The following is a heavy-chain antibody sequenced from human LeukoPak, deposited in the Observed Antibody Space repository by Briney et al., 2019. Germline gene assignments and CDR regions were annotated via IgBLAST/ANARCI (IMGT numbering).Heavy chain of an antibody. CDR1: GGSISSGSYY. CDR2: IYTSGST. Sequence: SETLSLTCTVSGGSISSGSYYWSWIRQPAGKGLQWIGRIYTSGSTNYNPSLKSRVTISVDTSKNQFSLKLSSVTAADTAVYYCAREKSYYGSGSYYNVPYYYYMDVWGKGTTVTISS. D-gene: IGHD3-10*01. J-gene: IGHJ6*03. V-gene: IGHV4-61*02. CDR3: AREKSYYGSGSYYNVPYYYYMDV.